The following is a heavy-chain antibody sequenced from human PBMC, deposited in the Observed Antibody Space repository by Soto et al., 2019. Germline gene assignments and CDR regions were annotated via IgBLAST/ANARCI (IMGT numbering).Heavy chain of an antibody. CDR1: GFSLTTRGVG. D-gene: IGHD3-16*01. J-gene: IGHJ5*02. V-gene: IGHV2-5*02. CDR3: AHIPNYYQYDWFDP. Sequence: QITLKESGPTLVKPTQTLTLTCTFSGFSLTTRGVGVGWIRQPQGKALECLALIYWDDDKRYSPSLQSRLSITKDTSKTQVVLTMTNVDPVDTATYYCAHIPNYYQYDWFDPWGQGTLVSVSS. CDR2: IYWDDDK.